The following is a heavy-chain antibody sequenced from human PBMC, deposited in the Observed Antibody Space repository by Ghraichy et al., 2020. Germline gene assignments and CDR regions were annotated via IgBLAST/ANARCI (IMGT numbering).Heavy chain of an antibody. J-gene: IGHJ4*02. CDR3: VRDRTVAGTGPHFDY. CDR2: IHPDGSDT. V-gene: IGHV3-74*01. Sequence: GGSLRLSCAVSGFTLSSHGMHWVRQAPGKGLVWVSRIHPDGSDTTYADSVEGRFTISRDNAENMVYLQMNSLRAEDAAVYYCVRDRTVAGTGPHFDYWGQGTLVTVSS. D-gene: IGHD6-13*01. CDR1: GFTLSSHG.